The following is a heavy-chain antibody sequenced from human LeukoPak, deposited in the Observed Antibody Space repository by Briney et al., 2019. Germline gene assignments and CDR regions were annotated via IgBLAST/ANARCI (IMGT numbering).Heavy chain of an antibody. Sequence: ASVKVSCKASGYTFTSYGISWVRPAPGQGLEWMGWISAYNGNTNYAQKLQGRVTMTTDTSTSTAYMELRSLRSDDTAVYYCARDRAPHYCSGGSCYSDWFDPWGQGTLVTVSS. CDR1: GYTFTSYG. D-gene: IGHD2-15*01. CDR3: ARDRAPHYCSGGSCYSDWFDP. V-gene: IGHV1-18*01. J-gene: IGHJ5*02. CDR2: ISAYNGNT.